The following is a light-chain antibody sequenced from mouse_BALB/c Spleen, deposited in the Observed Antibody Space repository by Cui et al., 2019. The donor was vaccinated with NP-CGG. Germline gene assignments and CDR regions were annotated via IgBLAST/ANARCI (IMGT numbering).Light chain of an antibody. CDR1: TGAVTTSNY. CDR2: STN. Sequence: QAVVTQESALTKSPGETVTLTCRSSTGAVTTSNYANWVQEKPDHLFTGLIGSTNNRAPGVPARFSGSLIGDKAALTITGAQTKDEAIYFCALWYSNHWVFGGGTKLTVL. CDR3: ALWYSNHWV. J-gene: IGLJ1*01. V-gene: IGLV1*01.